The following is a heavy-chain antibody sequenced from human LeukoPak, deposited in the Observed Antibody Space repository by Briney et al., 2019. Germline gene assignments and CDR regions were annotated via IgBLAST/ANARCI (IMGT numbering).Heavy chain of an antibody. V-gene: IGHV3-30-3*01. D-gene: IGHD1-7*01. CDR2: ISYDGSNK. Sequence: GGSLRLSCAASGFTFSTYPMHWVRQAPGKGLEWVAVISYDGSNKYYADSVKGRFTISRDNSKNTLYLQMDSLRAEDTAVYSCASLITGTDRFDYWGQGTLVTVSS. CDR3: ASLITGTDRFDY. J-gene: IGHJ4*02. CDR1: GFTFSTYP.